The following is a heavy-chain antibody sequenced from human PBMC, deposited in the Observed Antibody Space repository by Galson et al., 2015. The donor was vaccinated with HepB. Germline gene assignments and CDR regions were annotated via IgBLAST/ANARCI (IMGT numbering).Heavy chain of an antibody. CDR3: AKGRLAVAGTYYYYYYGMDV. CDR2: ISYDGSNK. J-gene: IGHJ6*02. D-gene: IGHD6-19*01. Sequence: SLRLSCAASGFTFSSYGMHWVRQAPGKGLEWVAAISYDGSNKYYADSVKGRFTISRDNSKNTLYLQMNSLRAEDTAVYYCAKGRLAVAGTYYYYYYGMDVWGQGTTVTVSS. V-gene: IGHV3-30*18. CDR1: GFTFSSYG.